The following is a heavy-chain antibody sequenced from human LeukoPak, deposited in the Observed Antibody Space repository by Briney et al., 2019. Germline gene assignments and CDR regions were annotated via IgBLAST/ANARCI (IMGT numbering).Heavy chain of an antibody. D-gene: IGHD2-15*01. CDR3: AKSGLIRFDY. Sequence: GGSLRLSCAVSGFTFSDYAMSWVRQAPGRGLEWVSGISGSGAYSYYADSVKGRFTISRDNSKNTLYLQMNSLRAGDTAIYYCAKSGLIRFDYWGQGTLVTVSS. CDR1: GFTFSDYA. J-gene: IGHJ4*02. V-gene: IGHV3-23*01. CDR2: ISGSGAYS.